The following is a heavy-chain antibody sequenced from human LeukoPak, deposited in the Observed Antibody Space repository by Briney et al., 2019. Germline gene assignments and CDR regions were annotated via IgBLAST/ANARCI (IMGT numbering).Heavy chain of an antibody. D-gene: IGHD1-26*01. CDR2: ISGSDGST. J-gene: IGHJ4*02. V-gene: IGHV3-23*01. Sequence: GGSLRLSCAASGFTFSSYAMSWVRQAPGKGLEWVSLISGSDGSTYYADSVKGRLTISRDNSKNTLYLQMNSLRAEDTAVYYCTTDLRWELPPSDYWGQGTLVTVSS. CDR1: GFTFSSYA. CDR3: TTDLRWELPPSDY.